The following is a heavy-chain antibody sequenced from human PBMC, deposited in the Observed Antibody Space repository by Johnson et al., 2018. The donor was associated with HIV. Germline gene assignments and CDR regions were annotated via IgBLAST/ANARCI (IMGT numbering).Heavy chain of an antibody. V-gene: IGHV3-33*06. Sequence: QVQLVESGGGVVQPGRSLRLSCAASGFTFSSYGMHWVRQAPGKGLEWVAGMWYDGSKKDYADSVKGRFTISRDNSKNTLHLQMNSLRADDTAVYYCAKCIWGSSLIDAFDSWGQGTMVTVSS. CDR3: AKCIWGSSLIDAFDS. CDR2: MWYDGSKK. CDR1: GFTFSSYG. J-gene: IGHJ3*02. D-gene: IGHD6-13*01.